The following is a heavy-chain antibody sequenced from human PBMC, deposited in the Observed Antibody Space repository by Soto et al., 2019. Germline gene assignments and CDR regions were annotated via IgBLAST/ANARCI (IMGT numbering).Heavy chain of an antibody. D-gene: IGHD3-22*01. V-gene: IGHV1-69*08. J-gene: IGHJ4*02. Sequence: GASVKVSCKAYGGTFNNYIVSWVRQAPGQGLEWMGRINPMLDKTNYAQRFRGRVTITRNTATSTAYMELSSLRSEDTAVYYCARGLSRASGYYFVYYFDYWGQGTLVTVSS. CDR2: INPMLDKT. CDR3: ARGLSRASGYYFVYYFDY. CDR1: GGTFNNYI.